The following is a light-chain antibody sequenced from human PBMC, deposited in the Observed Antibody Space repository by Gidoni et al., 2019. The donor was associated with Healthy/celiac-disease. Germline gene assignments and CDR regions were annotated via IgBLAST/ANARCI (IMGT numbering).Light chain of an antibody. V-gene: IGKV3-11*01. CDR1: QSVSSY. Sequence: ILLTQAPATLSLSPGERATLTFRASQSVSSYLAWYQQQPGQAPRLLICDASNRATGIPARFSGSGSGTDFTLTISSLEPEDFAVYYCQQRSNWPRTFGGGTKVEIK. J-gene: IGKJ4*01. CDR2: DAS. CDR3: QQRSNWPRT.